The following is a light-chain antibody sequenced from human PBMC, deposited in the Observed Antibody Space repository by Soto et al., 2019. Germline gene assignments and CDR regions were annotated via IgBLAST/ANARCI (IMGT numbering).Light chain of an antibody. CDR3: SSSTSSSTMV. CDR1: SSDVGGYNY. V-gene: IGLV2-14*01. CDR2: DVS. Sequence: QSALTQPASVSGSPGQSITISCTGTSSDVGGYNYVSWYQQHPGKAPKHMIYDVSNRPSGVSNRFSGAKSGNTASLTISGLQEDDEAAYYCSSSTSSSTMVFGGGTKLTVL. J-gene: IGLJ2*01.